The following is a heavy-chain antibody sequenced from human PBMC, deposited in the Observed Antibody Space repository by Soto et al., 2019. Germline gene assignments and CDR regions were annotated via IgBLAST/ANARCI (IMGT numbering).Heavy chain of an antibody. Sequence: QVPLVQSGAEVKKPGASVKVSCKASGYTFTSYGISWVRQAPGQGLEWMGWISAYNGNTNYAQKLQGRVTMTPDTSTSDAYVELRSLRYDDTAVYYCARMPGVVAATSGWYFDLWGRGTLVTVSS. V-gene: IGHV1-18*01. D-gene: IGHD2-15*01. CDR2: ISAYNGNT. J-gene: IGHJ2*01. CDR1: GYTFTSYG. CDR3: ARMPGVVAATSGWYFDL.